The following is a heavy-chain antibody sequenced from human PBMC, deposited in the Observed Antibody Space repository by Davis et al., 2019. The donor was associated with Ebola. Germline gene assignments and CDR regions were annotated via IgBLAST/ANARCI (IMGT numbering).Heavy chain of an antibody. CDR1: GDSISFYY. D-gene: IGHD6-19*01. CDR2: IYYSGST. J-gene: IGHJ4*02. V-gene: IGHV4-59*01. Sequence: PSETLSLTCTVSGDSISFYYWSWIRQPPGEGLEWIGYIYYSGSTNYNPSLKSRVTISVDTSKNQFSLKLSSVTAADTAVYYCARDIAVALDYWGQGTLVTVSS. CDR3: ARDIAVALDY.